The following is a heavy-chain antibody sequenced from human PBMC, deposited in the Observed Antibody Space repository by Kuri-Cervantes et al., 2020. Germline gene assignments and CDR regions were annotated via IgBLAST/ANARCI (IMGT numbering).Heavy chain of an antibody. V-gene: IGHV4-30-2*02. Sequence: SCAVSGGSISSGGYSWSWIRQPPGKGLEWIGYIYHSGSTYYNPSLKSRVTISVDTSKNQFSLKLSSVTAADTAVYYCARGDYYDSSGYGFYFDYWGQGTLVTVSS. CDR3: ARGDYYDSSGYGFYFDY. D-gene: IGHD3-22*01. CDR1: GGSISSGGYS. J-gene: IGHJ4*02. CDR2: IYHSGST.